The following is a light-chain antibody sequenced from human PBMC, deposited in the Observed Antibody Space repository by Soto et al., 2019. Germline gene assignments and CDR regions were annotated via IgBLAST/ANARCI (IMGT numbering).Light chain of an antibody. CDR3: QSYDATNQV. CDR1: SGSIASNY. CDR2: EDN. Sequence: NFMLTQPHSVSDSPGKTVIISCTRSSGSIASNYVQWYQQRPGSSPTTVIYEDNKRPPGVPDRFSGSIDSSSNSASLTISGLETEDEADYFCQSYDATNQVFGGGTKLTVL. J-gene: IGLJ3*02. V-gene: IGLV6-57*01.